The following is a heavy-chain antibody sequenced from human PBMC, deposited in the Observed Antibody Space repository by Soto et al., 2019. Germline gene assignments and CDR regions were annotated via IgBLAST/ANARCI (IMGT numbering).Heavy chain of an antibody. D-gene: IGHD6-13*01. Sequence: QVQLVESGGGVVQPGRSLRLSCAASGFTFSSYGMHWVRQAPGKGLEWVAVISYDGSNKYYADSVKGRFTISRDNSKNPFNLKRNGRRAGDTAVYYGAKGGGQQQLVKQLASRGQGTLVPVSS. CDR3: AKGGGQQQLVKQLAS. CDR1: GFTFSSYG. V-gene: IGHV3-30*18. J-gene: IGHJ4*02. CDR2: ISYDGSNK.